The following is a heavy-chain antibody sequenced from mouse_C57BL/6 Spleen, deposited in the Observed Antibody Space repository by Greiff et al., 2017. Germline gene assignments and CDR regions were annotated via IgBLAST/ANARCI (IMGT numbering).Heavy chain of an antibody. CDR2: IRSKSNNYAT. J-gene: IGHJ2*01. CDR1: GFSFNTYA. Sequence: VQLQQSGGGLVQPKGSLKLSCAASGFSFNTYAMNWVRQAPGKGLEWVARIRSKSNNYATYYADSVKDRFTISRDDSESMLYLQMNNLKTEDTAMYYCVRSPSIYYDYDFDYWGQGTTLTVSS. D-gene: IGHD2-4*01. CDR3: VRSPSIYYDYDFDY. V-gene: IGHV10-1*01.